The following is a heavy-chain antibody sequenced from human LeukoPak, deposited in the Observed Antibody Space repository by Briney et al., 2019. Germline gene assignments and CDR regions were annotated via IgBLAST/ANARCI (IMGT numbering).Heavy chain of an antibody. Sequence: GASVKVSCKASGYTFTSYYMHWVRLAPGQGFEWMGTINPSGGSTSYAQKFQGRVTMTRDTSTSTVYMELSSLRSEDAAVYYCARGWELLTYFDYWGQGTLVTVSS. CDR1: GYTFTSYY. CDR2: INPSGGST. V-gene: IGHV1-46*01. CDR3: ARGWELLTYFDY. D-gene: IGHD1-26*01. J-gene: IGHJ4*02.